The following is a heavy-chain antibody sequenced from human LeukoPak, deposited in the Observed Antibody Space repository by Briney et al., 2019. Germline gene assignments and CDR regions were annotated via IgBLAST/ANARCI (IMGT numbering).Heavy chain of an antibody. Sequence: SEALSLTCTVSGGSIDIYYWSWIRQPAGKGLEWIGRIYTSGSTNYNPSLKTRVTMSVDTSKNQFSLKLSSVTAADTAVYYCARDLFLGVGWLQLLSSDYWGQGTLVTVSS. CDR1: GGSIDIYY. V-gene: IGHV4-4*07. CDR2: IYTSGST. J-gene: IGHJ4*02. CDR3: ARDLFLGVGWLQLLSSDY. D-gene: IGHD5-24*01.